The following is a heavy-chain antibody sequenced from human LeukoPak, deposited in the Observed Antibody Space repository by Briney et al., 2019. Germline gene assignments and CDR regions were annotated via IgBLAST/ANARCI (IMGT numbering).Heavy chain of an antibody. CDR1: EFSFSNYW. V-gene: IGHV3-7*05. CDR3: ATASRSGPKAY. Sequence: GGSLRLSCAVFEFSFSNYWMSWVRQAPGRGLEWVAIIKQDGSEKYYVDSVKGRLTISRDNDQNALYLQMSSLRAEDTAVYYCATASRSGPKAYWGQGTLVTVSS. CDR2: IKQDGSEK. J-gene: IGHJ4*02. D-gene: IGHD6-19*01.